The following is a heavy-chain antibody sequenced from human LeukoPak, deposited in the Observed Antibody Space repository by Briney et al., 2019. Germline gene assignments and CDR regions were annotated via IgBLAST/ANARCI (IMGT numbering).Heavy chain of an antibody. J-gene: IGHJ4*02. CDR2: ISGSGGST. Sequence: GGSLRLSCAASGFTFSSYAMSWVRQAPGKGLEWVSAISGSGGSTYYADSVKGRFTISRDNSKNTLYLQMNSLRAEDTAVYYCARAKSWLGLYYFDYWGQGTLVTVSS. CDR3: ARAKSWLGLYYFDY. CDR1: GFTFSSYA. D-gene: IGHD5-12*01. V-gene: IGHV3-23*01.